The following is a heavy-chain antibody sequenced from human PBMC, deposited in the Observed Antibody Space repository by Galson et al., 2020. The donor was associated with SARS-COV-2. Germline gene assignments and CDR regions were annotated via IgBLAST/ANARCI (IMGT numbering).Heavy chain of an antibody. CDR2: MKPDRGNT. CDR3: ARDSQGGNDYNYLLF. CDR1: GYTFSTYD. Sequence: ASVKVSCKASGYTFSTYDINWVRQATGQGPEWMGWMKPDRGNTGYAQKFQGRVTMTRDTSISTSYMELSGLRSEDTAVYYCARDSQGGNDYNYLLFWGQGTLVTVSS. J-gene: IGHJ4*02. V-gene: IGHV1-8*02. D-gene: IGHD4-4*01.